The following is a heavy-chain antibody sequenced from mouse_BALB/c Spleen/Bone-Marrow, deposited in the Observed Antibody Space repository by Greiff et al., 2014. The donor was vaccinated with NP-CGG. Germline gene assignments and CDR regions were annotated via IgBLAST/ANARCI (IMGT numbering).Heavy chain of an antibody. D-gene: IGHD2-1*01. CDR2: INDGGSYT. CDR1: GFTFSDYY. V-gene: IGHV5-4*02. CDR3: ASDGNFAMDY. Sequence: EVQRVESGGGLVKPGGSLKLSCAVSGFTFSDYYMYWVRQNPEKRLEWVATINDGGSYTYYPDSVKGRFTISRDNAKNNLYLQMSSLKSEDTAMYYCASDGNFAMDYWGQGTSVTVSS. J-gene: IGHJ4*01.